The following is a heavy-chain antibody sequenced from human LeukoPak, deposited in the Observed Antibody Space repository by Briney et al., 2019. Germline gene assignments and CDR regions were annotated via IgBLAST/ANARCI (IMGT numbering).Heavy chain of an antibody. Sequence: GGSLRLSCAASGFTFSSYAMSWVRQAPGKGLEWVSAISGSCGSTYYADSVKGRFTISIDNSKNTLYLQMNSLRAEDTAVYYCAKLDRRPRYYYDSSGYYLMGAFNIWGQGTMVTVSS. J-gene: IGHJ3*02. CDR1: GFTFSSYA. CDR2: ISGSCGST. D-gene: IGHD3-22*01. V-gene: IGHV3-23*01. CDR3: AKLDRRPRYYYDSSGYYLMGAFNI.